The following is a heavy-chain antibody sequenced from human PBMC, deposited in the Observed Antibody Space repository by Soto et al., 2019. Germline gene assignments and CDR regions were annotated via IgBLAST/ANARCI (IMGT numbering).Heavy chain of an antibody. CDR1: GYTFTSYD. Sequence: ASVKVSCKASGYTFTSYDINWVRLATGQGLEWMGWMNPNSGNTGYAQKFQGRVTMTRNTSISAAYMELSSLRSEDTAVYYCARGLYYGSGPGYWGQGTLVTVSS. CDR3: ARGLYYGSGPGY. D-gene: IGHD3-10*01. V-gene: IGHV1-8*01. CDR2: MNPNSGNT. J-gene: IGHJ4*02.